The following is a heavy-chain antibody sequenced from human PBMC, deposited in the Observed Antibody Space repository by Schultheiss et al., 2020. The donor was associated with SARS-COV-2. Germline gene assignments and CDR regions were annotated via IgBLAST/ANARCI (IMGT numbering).Heavy chain of an antibody. D-gene: IGHD3-16*01. Sequence: SGPTLVKPTQTLTLTCSFSGFSLNNSGLCVSWIRQPPGRALEWLALIAWDDAKYYSTSLKTRLTISKDTSKNQVVLTMTDMDPVDTATYYCTRTPQGGIAPYYSDYWGQGTLVTVSS. V-gene: IGHV2-70*01. CDR1: GFSLNNSGLC. CDR2: IAWDDAK. J-gene: IGHJ4*02. CDR3: TRTPQGGIAPYYSDY.